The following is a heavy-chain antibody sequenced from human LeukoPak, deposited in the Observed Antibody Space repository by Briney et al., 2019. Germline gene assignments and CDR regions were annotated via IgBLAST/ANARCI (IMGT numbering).Heavy chain of an antibody. CDR1: GFTFSNYA. CDR3: ARFIAAPYYFDY. J-gene: IGHJ4*02. CDR2: ISSSRSYI. Sequence: GGSLRLSCAASGFTFSNYAIHWVRQAPGPGLEWVSFISSSRSYIYYADSVKGRFTISRDNAKNSLYLQMNSLRAEDTAVYYCARFIAAPYYFDYWGRGTLVTVSS. V-gene: IGHV3-21*01. D-gene: IGHD6-13*01.